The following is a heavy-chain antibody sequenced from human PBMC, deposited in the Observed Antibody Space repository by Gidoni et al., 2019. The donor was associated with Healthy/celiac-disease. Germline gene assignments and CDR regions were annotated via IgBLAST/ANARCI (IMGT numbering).Heavy chain of an antibody. CDR3: ARDGTGTTYYYYYGMDV. V-gene: IGHV3-48*01. J-gene: IGHJ6*02. CDR1: GVTFSSYS. CDR2: ISSSSSTI. Sequence: EVQLVESGGGLVQPGGSLRLSCAASGVTFSSYSMTWVRQAPGKGLEWVSDISSSSSTIYYADSVKGRFTISRDNAKNSLYLQMNSLRAEDTAVYYCARDGTGTTYYYYYGMDVWGQGTTVTVSS. D-gene: IGHD1-1*01.